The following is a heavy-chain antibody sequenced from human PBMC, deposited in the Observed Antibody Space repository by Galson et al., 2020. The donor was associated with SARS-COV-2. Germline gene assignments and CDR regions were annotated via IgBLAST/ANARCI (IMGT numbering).Heavy chain of an antibody. D-gene: IGHD3-3*01. CDR3: ARGMFGVVIIPYYYYGMDV. Sequence: SQTLSLTCAVYGGSFSGYYWSWIRQPPGKGLEWIGEINHSGSTKYKSSLKSRVTISVDTSKNQFSLKLSSVTAADTAVYYCARGMFGVVIIPYYYYGMDVWGQGTTVTVSS. V-gene: IGHV4-34*01. CDR1: GGSFSGYY. J-gene: IGHJ6*02. CDR2: INHSGST.